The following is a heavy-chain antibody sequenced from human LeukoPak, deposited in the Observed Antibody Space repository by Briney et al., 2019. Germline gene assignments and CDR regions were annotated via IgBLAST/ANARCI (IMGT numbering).Heavy chain of an antibody. D-gene: IGHD3-16*01. CDR1: GFTFSSYG. CDR2: ISYDGSNK. J-gene: IGHJ3*02. Sequence: GGSLRLSCAASGFTFSSYGMHWVRQAPGKGLEWVAVISYDGSNKYYADSVKGRFTISRDNSKNTLYLQMNSLRAEDTAVYYCAKVGETGRSTLYAFDIWGQGTMVTVSS. CDR3: AKVGETGRSTLYAFDI. V-gene: IGHV3-30*18.